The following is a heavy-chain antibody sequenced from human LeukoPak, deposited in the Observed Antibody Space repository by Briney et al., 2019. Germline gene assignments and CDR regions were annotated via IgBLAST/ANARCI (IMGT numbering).Heavy chain of an antibody. D-gene: IGHD3-22*01. J-gene: IGHJ6*02. V-gene: IGHV5-51*01. CDR1: GYSLTSYW. CDR2: IYPGDSDT. Sequence: PGESLKISCKGSGYSLTSYWIGWVRQMPGKGLEWMGIIYPGDSDTRYSPSFQGQVTISADKSISTAYLQWSSLKASDTAMYYCARRRYYDSSGYYYPPHGMDVWGQGTTVTVSS. CDR3: ARRRYYDSSGYYYPPHGMDV.